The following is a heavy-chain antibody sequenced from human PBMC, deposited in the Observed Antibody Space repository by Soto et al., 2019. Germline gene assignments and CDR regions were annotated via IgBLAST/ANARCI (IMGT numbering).Heavy chain of an antibody. Sequence: SGPTLVNPTQTLTLTCTFSGFSLSSKGMRVSWIRQPPGKALEWLARIDWDDDKFYSPSLRTRLTISKDTSKNQVVLTMTNVDPKDTATYYCARSPGGFTVATYFFDYWGQGTLVTVAS. CDR3: ARSPGGFTVATYFFDY. V-gene: IGHV2-70*04. CDR1: GFSLSSKGMR. D-gene: IGHD4-17*01. CDR2: IDWDDDK. J-gene: IGHJ4*02.